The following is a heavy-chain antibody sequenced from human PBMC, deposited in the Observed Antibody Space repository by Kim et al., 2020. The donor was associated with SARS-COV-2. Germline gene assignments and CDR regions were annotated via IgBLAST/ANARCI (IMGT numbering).Heavy chain of an antibody. V-gene: IGHV3-21*01. CDR2: ISISSSYI. Sequence: GGSLRLSCAASGFTFSSYSMNWVRQAPGKGLEWGSSISISSSYIYYADSVKGRSTISRDNAKNSLYLQMNSLRAEDTAVYYCARDPALWVRGDQVGYWG. CDR3: ARDPALWVRGDQVGY. D-gene: IGHD3-10*01. CDR1: GFTFSSYS. J-gene: IGHJ4*01.